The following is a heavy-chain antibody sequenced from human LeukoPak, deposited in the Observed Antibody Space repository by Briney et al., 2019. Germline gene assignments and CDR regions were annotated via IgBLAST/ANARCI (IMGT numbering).Heavy chain of an antibody. CDR1: GFTFDDYA. CDR2: ISGSGGST. J-gene: IGHJ4*02. D-gene: IGHD5-18*01. Sequence: PGRSLRLSCAASGFTFDDYAMSWVRQAPGKGLEWVSAISGSGGSTYYADSVKGRFTISRDNSKNTLYLQMNSLRAEDTAVYYCASKSGGYSYGGFDYWGQGTLVTVSS. CDR3: ASKSGGYSYGGFDY. V-gene: IGHV3-23*01.